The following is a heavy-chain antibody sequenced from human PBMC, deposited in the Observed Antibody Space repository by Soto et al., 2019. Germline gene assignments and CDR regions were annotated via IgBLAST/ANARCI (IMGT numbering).Heavy chain of an antibody. CDR3: ARIPGEYYSSAYYYYYGMDV. J-gene: IGHJ6*02. Sequence: GASVKVSCKASGGTFSSYAISWVRQAPGQGLEWMGGIIPIFGTANYAQKFQGRVTITADESTSTAYMELSSLRSEDTAVYYCARIPGEYYSSAYYYYYGMDVWGQGTTVTVPS. V-gene: IGHV1-69*13. CDR2: IIPIFGTA. CDR1: GGTFSSYA. D-gene: IGHD6-25*01.